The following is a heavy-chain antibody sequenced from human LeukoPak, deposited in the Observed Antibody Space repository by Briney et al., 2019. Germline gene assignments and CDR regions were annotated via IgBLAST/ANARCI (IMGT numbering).Heavy chain of an antibody. CDR2: ISSDSRTI. CDR3: ARETEMANLDY. J-gene: IGHJ4*02. V-gene: IGHV3-48*04. Sequence: GGSLRLSCAASGFTFSSYSMNWVRQAPGKGLEWVSYISSDSRTIYYADSVKGRFTISRDNAKKSLYLQMNSLRAEDTAVYYCARETEMANLDYWGQGTLVTVSS. D-gene: IGHD5-24*01. CDR1: GFTFSSYS.